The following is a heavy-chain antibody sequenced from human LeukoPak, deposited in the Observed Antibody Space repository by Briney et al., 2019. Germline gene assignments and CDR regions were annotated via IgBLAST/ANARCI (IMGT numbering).Heavy chain of an antibody. J-gene: IGHJ4*02. Sequence: SETLSLTCTLSGGSISTYYWSWIRQPPGKGLEWIGEINHSGSTNYNPSLKSRVTISVDTSKNQFSLKLSSVTAADTAVYYCARGWVRYGRLVIFDYWGQGTLVTVSS. CDR1: GGSISTYY. CDR3: ARGWVRYGRLVIFDY. V-gene: IGHV4-34*01. CDR2: INHSGST. D-gene: IGHD6-6*01.